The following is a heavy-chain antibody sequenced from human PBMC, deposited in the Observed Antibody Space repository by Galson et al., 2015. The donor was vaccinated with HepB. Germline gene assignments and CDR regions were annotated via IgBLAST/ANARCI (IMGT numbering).Heavy chain of an antibody. CDR2: INTNTGNP. D-gene: IGHD2-2*01. J-gene: IGHJ6*02. CDR1: GYTFTTYT. CDR3: ARDLSPSTWRVPDGMDV. V-gene: IGHV7-4-1*02. Sequence: SVKVSCKAFGYTFTTYTLNWVRQAPGQGLEWMGWINTNTGNPTYAQGFTGRFVFSLDTSVNTAFLQISRLKAEDTAVYYCARDLSPSTWRVPDGMDVWGQGSPVTVSS.